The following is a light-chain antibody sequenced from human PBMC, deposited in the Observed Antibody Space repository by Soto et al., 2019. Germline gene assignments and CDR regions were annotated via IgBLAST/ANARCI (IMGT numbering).Light chain of an antibody. V-gene: IGLV2-14*01. CDR3: SSYTSSGTVL. CDR2: EVS. Sequence: QSALTQPASVSGSPGQSITISCTGTSSDVGGYDYVSWYQQHPGKAPKLMISEVSNRPSGVSNRFSGSKSANTASLTISGLQAEDEADYHCSSYTSSGTVLFGGGTKVTVL. CDR1: SSDVGGYDY. J-gene: IGLJ3*02.